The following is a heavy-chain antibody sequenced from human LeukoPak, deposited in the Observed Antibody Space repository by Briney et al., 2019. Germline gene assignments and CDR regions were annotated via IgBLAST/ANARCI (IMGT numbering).Heavy chain of an antibody. J-gene: IGHJ4*02. Sequence: GGSLRLSCEASGLTFSRDWMGWVRQAPGKGLEWVANIRQDGGETYYGDSVKGRFIISRDNAKNSLFLQMNRLRAEDTAVYYCAKDRGGYSGYETFDYWGQGTLVTVSS. CDR1: GLTFSRDW. CDR2: IRQDGGET. CDR3: AKDRGGYSGYETFDY. D-gene: IGHD5-12*01. V-gene: IGHV3-7*01.